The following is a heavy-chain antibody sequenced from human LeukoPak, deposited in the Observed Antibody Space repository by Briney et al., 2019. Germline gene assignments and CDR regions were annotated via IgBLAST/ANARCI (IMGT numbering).Heavy chain of an antibody. CDR3: AREGGLGTVFGVIT. CDR2: MNPNSGNT. D-gene: IGHD3-3*01. J-gene: IGHJ5*02. CDR1: GYTFASYD. Sequence: ASVKVSCKASGYTFASYDINWVRQATGQGLEWMGWMNPNSGNTGYAQKFQGRVTMTRNTSISTAYMELSSLRSEDTAVYYCAREGGLGTVFGVITWGQGTLVTVSS. V-gene: IGHV1-8*01.